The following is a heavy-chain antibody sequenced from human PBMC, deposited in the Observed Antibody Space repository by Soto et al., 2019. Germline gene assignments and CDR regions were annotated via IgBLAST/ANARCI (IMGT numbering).Heavy chain of an antibody. D-gene: IGHD4-17*01. J-gene: IGHJ4*02. V-gene: IGHV4-30-4*01. CDR3: ARRYGDYFDF. Sequence: SETLSLTCTVSGCSISSGDYYWSWIRQPPGKGLEWIGYIYYSGSTYYNPSLKSRVTISVDTSKNQVSLKLSSVTAADTAVYYCARRYGDYFDFWGQGTLVTVSS. CDR2: IYYSGST. CDR1: GCSISSGDYY.